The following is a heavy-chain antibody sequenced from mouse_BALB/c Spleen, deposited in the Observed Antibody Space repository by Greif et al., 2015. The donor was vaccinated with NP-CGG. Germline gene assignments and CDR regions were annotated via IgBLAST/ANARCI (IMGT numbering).Heavy chain of an antibody. CDR1: GFTFSDYY. CDR2: ISDGGSYT. Sequence: EVKVEESGGGLVKPGGSLKLSCAASGFTFSDYYMYWVRQTPEKRLEWVATISDGGSYTYYPDSVKGRFTISRDNAKNNLYLQMSSLKSEDTAMYYCARDHYPAWFAYWGQGTLVTVSA. J-gene: IGHJ3*01. D-gene: IGHD1-1*02. V-gene: IGHV5-4*02. CDR3: ARDHYPAWFAY.